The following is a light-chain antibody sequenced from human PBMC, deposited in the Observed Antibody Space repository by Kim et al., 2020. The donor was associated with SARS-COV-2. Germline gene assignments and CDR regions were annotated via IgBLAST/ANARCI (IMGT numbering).Light chain of an antibody. J-gene: IGLJ1*01. V-gene: IGLV2-11*01. CDR1: SSDVGGYNY. CDR2: NVS. CDR3: CSYAGSYTYV. Sequence: VTISCTGTSSDVGGYNYVSWYQQHPGKAPKLMIYNVSKRPSGVPDRFSGSKSGNTASLTVSGLQAEDEADYYCCSYAGSYTYVFGTGTKVTV.